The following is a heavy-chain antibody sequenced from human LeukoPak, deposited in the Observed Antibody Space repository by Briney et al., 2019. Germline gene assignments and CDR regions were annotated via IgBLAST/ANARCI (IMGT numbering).Heavy chain of an antibody. CDR1: GASISIYY. D-gene: IGHD4-23*01. CDR2: IHYSGST. CDR3: ATTTYGGNSGGFDF. V-gene: IGHV4-59*08. Sequence: SETLSLTCTVSGASISIYYWNWIRQPPGKGLEWIGYIHYSGSTNYNPSLKSRVTMSVDTSKNQFSLRLTSVTAADTAVYYCATTTYGGNSGGFDFWGQGTLVTVSS. J-gene: IGHJ4*02.